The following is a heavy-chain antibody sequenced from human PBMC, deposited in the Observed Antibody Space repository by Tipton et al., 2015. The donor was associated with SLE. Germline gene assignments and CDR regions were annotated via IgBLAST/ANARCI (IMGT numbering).Heavy chain of an antibody. V-gene: IGHV4-38-2*02. Sequence: TLSLTCTVSGYSISSSYYWNWIRQAPGKGLEWIASIYQRTSTYYNPSLKSRATISMDMSKNQFSLRLSSVTAADTAVYYCTRGGIFLWGQGKLVTVSS. D-gene: IGHD2-21*01. CDR2: IYQRTST. CDR1: GYSISSSYY. J-gene: IGHJ4*02. CDR3: TRGGIFL.